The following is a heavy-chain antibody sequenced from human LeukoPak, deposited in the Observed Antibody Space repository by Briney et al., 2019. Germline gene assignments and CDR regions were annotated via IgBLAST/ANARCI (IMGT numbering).Heavy chain of an antibody. Sequence: PGGTLRLSCAASGFTFSSYGMSWVRQAPGKGLEWVSAISGSGGSTYYADSVKGRFTISRDNSKNTLYLQMNSLRAEDTAVYYCAKESRDYYDSSGADYWGQGTLVTVSS. D-gene: IGHD3-22*01. CDR1: GFTFSSYG. J-gene: IGHJ4*02. V-gene: IGHV3-23*01. CDR2: ISGSGGST. CDR3: AKESRDYYDSSGADY.